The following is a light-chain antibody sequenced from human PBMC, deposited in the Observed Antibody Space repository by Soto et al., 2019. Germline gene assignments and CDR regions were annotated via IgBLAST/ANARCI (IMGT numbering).Light chain of an antibody. V-gene: IGLV4-60*02. CDR3: ETWYSNTHKV. J-gene: IGLJ3*02. CDR1: SGHSTYI. Sequence: QLVLTQSSSASASLGSSVKLTCILSSGHSTYIIAWHQQQPGKAPRFLMTLDRSGSYNRGSGVPDRFSGSSSGADRCLTISNLQFEDEGDYYCETWYSNTHKVFGGGTQLTVL. CDR2: LDRSGSY.